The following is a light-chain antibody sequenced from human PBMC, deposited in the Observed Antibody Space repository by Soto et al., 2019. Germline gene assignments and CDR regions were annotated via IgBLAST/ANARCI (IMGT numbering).Light chain of an antibody. CDR3: VQSTQLPYT. CDR2: EVS. CDR1: PGLLQSDGKTY. V-gene: IGKV2D-29*01. Sequence: LLTQTPLSLSVTPGQPASISCKSAPGLLQSDGKTYLSWYVKKPGQPPQLLIYEVSIRFTGVPDRFSGRGSGTDFTLKISRMEDEDVGIYYCVQSTQLPYTFGQGTKLDIK. J-gene: IGKJ2*01.